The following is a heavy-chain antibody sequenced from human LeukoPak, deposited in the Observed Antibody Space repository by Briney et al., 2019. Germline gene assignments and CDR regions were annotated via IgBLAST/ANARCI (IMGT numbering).Heavy chain of an antibody. CDR1: GGSISSSSYY. CDR2: IYYGGST. V-gene: IGHV4-39*07. CDR3: ARVAEYTTGWYQWFDP. Sequence: PSETLSLTCTVSGGSISSSSYYWVWIRQPPGMGLEWIGSIYYGGSTYYNPSLKSRVTISVDTSKNQFSLKLSSVTAADTAVYYCARVAEYTTGWYQWFDPWGQGTLVTVSS. J-gene: IGHJ5*02. D-gene: IGHD6-19*01.